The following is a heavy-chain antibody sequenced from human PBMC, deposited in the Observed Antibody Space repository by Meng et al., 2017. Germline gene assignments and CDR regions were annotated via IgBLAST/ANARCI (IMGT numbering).Heavy chain of an antibody. CDR2: INAGNGNT. V-gene: IGHV1-3*01. Sequence: ASVKVSCKASGYTFTSYAMHWVRQAPGQRLEWMGWINAGNGNTKYSQKFQGRVTITRDTSASTAYMELSSLRSEDTAVYYCARAAYCSSTSCYALYYYYYGMDVWGQGTTVTVSS. CDR3: ARAAYCSSTSCYALYYYYYGMDV. D-gene: IGHD2-2*01. CDR1: GYTFTSYA. J-gene: IGHJ6*02.